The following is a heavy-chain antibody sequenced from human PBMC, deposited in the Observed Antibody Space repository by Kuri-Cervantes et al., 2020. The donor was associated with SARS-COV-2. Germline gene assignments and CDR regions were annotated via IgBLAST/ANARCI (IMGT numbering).Heavy chain of an antibody. D-gene: IGHD2-8*02. J-gene: IGHJ4*02. CDR1: GGSISSSNYY. V-gene: IGHV4-39*01. Sequence: SETLSLTCTVSGGSISSSNYYWGWIRQPPGKGLEWIGSIYYSGSTHYNPSLKSRVSISVDTSRNQFSLKVSSVTAADTAVYYCARTSTWSIYFDYWGQGTLVTVSS. CDR2: IYYSGST. CDR3: ARTSTWSIYFDY.